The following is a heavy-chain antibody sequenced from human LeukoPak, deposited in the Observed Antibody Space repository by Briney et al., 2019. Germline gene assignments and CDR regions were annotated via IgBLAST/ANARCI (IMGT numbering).Heavy chain of an antibody. V-gene: IGHV7-4-1*02. CDR2: INTNTGNP. Sequence: GASVKVSCKASGYTFTSYAMNWVRQAPGQGLEWMGWINTNTGNPTYAQGFTGRFVFSLDTSVSTAYLQISSLKAEDTAVYYCARRDGFGDLHAFDIWGQGTMVTVSS. J-gene: IGHJ3*02. CDR3: ARRDGFGDLHAFDI. CDR1: GYTFTSYA. D-gene: IGHD3-10*01.